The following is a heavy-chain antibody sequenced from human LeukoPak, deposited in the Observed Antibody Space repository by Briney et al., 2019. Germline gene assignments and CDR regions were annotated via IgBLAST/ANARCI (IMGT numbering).Heavy chain of an antibody. J-gene: IGHJ5*02. V-gene: IGHV4-34*01. Sequence: SETVSHTCAVYGGSFSGYYWSWIRQPPGKGLEWIGEINHSGSNNYNPSLKSRVTISVDTSKNQFSLKLSSVTAADTAVYYCTSQTVVCWFDPWGQRPVVPVSS. CDR1: GGSFSGYY. D-gene: IGHD1-14*01. CDR3: TSQTVVCWFDP. CDR2: INHSGSN.